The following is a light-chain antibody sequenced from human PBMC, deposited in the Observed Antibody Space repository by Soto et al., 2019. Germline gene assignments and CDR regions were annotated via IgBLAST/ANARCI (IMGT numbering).Light chain of an antibody. Sequence: QLVLTQPPSASGTPGQRVTISCSGSSSNIGSNTVNWYQQLPGTAPKLLIYSNNQRPSGVPDRFSGSKSGTSASLAISGLQSGEEADYYCAAWDDSLVFGGGTKLTVL. V-gene: IGLV1-44*01. CDR2: SNN. J-gene: IGLJ2*01. CDR3: AAWDDSLV. CDR1: SSNIGSNT.